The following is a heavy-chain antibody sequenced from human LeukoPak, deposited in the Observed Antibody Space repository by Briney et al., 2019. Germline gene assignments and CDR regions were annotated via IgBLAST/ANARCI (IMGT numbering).Heavy chain of an antibody. J-gene: IGHJ6*03. CDR2: MNPNSGNT. CDR1: GYTFTSYN. Sequence: ASVKVSCKTSGYTFTSYNFNWVRQATGQGLEWMGWMNPNSGNTGYAQKFQGRVTITRNTSISTAYMELSSLRSEDTAVYYCARGPSGWYYYYMDVWGKGTTVTVSS. D-gene: IGHD6-19*01. CDR3: ARGPSGWYYYYMDV. V-gene: IGHV1-8*03.